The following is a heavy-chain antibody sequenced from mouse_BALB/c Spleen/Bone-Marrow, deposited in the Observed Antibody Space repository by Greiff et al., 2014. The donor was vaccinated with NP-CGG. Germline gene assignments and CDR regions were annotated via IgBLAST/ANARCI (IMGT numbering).Heavy chain of an antibody. CDR3: ARWEYYAMDY. V-gene: IGHV14-3*02. J-gene: IGHJ4*01. CDR1: GFNIKDTY. Sequence: EVQLQQSGAELVKPGASVKLSCTASGFNIKDTYMHWVKQRPEQGLEWIGRIDPANGNTKYDPKFQGKATITADTSSNTAYLQSSSLTSEDTAVYYWARWEYYAMDYWGQGTSVTVSA. CDR2: IDPANGNT. D-gene: IGHD4-1*01.